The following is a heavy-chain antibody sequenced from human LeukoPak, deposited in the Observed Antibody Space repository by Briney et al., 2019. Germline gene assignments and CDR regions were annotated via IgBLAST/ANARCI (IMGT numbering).Heavy chain of an antibody. J-gene: IGHJ5*02. CDR3: ARDYLYSSSWYAPGFNWSDP. V-gene: IGHV3-21*01. CDR1: GFTFSSYS. Sequence: GGSLRLSCAASGFTFSSYSMNWVRQAPGKGLEWVSSISSSSSYIYYADSVKGRFTISRDNAKNSLYLQMNSLRAEDTAVYYCARDYLYSSSWYAPGFNWSDPWGQGTLVTVSS. CDR2: ISSSSSYI. D-gene: IGHD6-13*01.